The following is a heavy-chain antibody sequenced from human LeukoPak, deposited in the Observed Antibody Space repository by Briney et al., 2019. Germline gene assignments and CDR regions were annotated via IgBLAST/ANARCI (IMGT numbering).Heavy chain of an antibody. J-gene: IGHJ4*02. CDR3: AREEFLHEIDSSGYFVY. Sequence: SETLSLTCTVSGGSITGYYWNWVRQPAGQGLEWLGRVYSSGVGNYNPSLTSRVTMSVDTSKNQFSLKLTSLTAADTAVYYCAREEFLHEIDSSGYFVYWGQGTLVTVSS. D-gene: IGHD3-22*01. CDR2: VYSSGVG. CDR1: GGSITGYY. V-gene: IGHV4-4*07.